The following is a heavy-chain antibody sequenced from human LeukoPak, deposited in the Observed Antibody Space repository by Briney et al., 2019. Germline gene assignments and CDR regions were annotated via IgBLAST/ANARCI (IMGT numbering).Heavy chain of an antibody. J-gene: IGHJ6*02. CDR1: GSAFQAFE. CDR3: ATWAFYHGVDV. Sequence: GGSLRLSCTASGSAFQAFEMHWVRQVPGKGLEWVSLIKSDGGKTDYADSVRGRFTISRDNGENSLYLQMNSLRSEDSALYYCATWAFYHGVDVWGQGTMVTVSS. V-gene: IGHV3-43*02. CDR2: IKSDGGKT. D-gene: IGHD1-26*01.